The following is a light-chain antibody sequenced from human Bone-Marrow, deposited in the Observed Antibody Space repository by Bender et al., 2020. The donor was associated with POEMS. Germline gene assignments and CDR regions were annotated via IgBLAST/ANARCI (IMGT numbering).Light chain of an antibody. CDR1: SSKFGSYP. V-gene: IGLV1-44*01. CDR2: NNS. Sequence: QSVLTQPPSASGTPGQRVTISCSGSSSKFGSYPVNWYQQLPGAAPKLVIFNNSQRPSGVPDRFSGSHSGTSASLAIRGLLSDDEADFYCATWDDSLNGWVFGGGTKLTVL. J-gene: IGLJ3*02. CDR3: ATWDDSLNGWV.